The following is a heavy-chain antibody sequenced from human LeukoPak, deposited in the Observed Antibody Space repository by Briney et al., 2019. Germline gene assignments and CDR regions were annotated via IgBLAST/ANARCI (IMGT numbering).Heavy chain of an antibody. CDR3: ARGPSYGDYGY. CDR1: GGSISSYY. Sequence: PSETLSLTCTVSGGSISSYYWSWIRQPPGKGLEWIGYIYYSGSTNYNPSLKSRVTISVDTSKNQFSLKLSSVTAADTAVYYCARGPSYGDYGYWGQGTLVTVSS. CDR2: IYYSGST. J-gene: IGHJ4*02. V-gene: IGHV4-59*01. D-gene: IGHD4-17*01.